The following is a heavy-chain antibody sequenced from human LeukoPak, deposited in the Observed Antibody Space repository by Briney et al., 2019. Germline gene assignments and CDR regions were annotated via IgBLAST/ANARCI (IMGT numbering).Heavy chain of an antibody. Sequence: SETLSLTCTVSGGSISSYYWSWIRQPPGKGLEWIGYIYYSGSTNYNPSLKSRVTISVDTSKNQFSLKLSSVTAADTAVYYCARVRPGIAVAGDFDYWGQGTLVTVSS. D-gene: IGHD6-19*01. CDR3: ARVRPGIAVAGDFDY. J-gene: IGHJ4*02. CDR2: IYYSGST. CDR1: GGSISSYY. V-gene: IGHV4-59*01.